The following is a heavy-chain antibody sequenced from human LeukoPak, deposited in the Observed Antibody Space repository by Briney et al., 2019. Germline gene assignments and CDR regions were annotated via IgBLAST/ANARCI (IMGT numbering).Heavy chain of an antibody. CDR3: ARGSTTVVTLFDY. Sequence: SETLSLTCAVYGGSFSGYYWSWIRQPPGKGLEWIGETNHSGSTNYNPSLKSRVTISVDTSKNQFSLKLSSVTAADTAVYYCARGSTTVVTLFDYWGQGTLVTVSS. CDR2: TNHSGST. CDR1: GGSFSGYY. D-gene: IGHD4-23*01. V-gene: IGHV4-34*01. J-gene: IGHJ4*02.